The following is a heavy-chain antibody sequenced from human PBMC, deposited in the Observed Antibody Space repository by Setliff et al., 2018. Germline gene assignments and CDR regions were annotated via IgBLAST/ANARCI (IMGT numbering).Heavy chain of an antibody. CDR2: IWYDGDNK. J-gene: IGHJ6*03. V-gene: IGHV3-30*09. Sequence: LRLSCAVSGFTFSLHAMLWVRQAPGKGLEWVALIWYDGDNKKYADSVRGRFAVSRDNSRNTLYLEMNSLRPEDTAMYYCAKGGPYYYYYMDVWGKGTMVTVSS. CDR3: AKGGPYYYYYMDV. CDR1: GFTFSLHA.